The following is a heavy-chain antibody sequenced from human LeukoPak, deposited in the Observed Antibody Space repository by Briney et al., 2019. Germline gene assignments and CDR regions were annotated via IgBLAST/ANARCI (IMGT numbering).Heavy chain of an antibody. CDR3: AGVPIAARYTSWYFEL. V-gene: IGHV4-59*01. CDR2: IYNSGST. D-gene: IGHD6-6*01. CDR1: GGSISRYH. J-gene: IGHJ2*01. Sequence: AEALSLTCPGRGGSISRYHWSWIRQPPGRGLEWIGYIYNSGSTNYNPSLMSRVTISGDTSKNQFSMMLSSVTAADTAVYYCAGVPIAARYTSWYFELWGRGNLVTVSS.